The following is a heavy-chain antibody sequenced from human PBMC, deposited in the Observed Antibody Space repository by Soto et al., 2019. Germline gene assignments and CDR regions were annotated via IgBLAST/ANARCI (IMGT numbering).Heavy chain of an antibody. J-gene: IGHJ5*02. V-gene: IGHV4-34*01. CDR1: GGSFSGYY. CDR2: INHSGST. Sequence: PSETLSLTCAVYGGSFSGYYWSWIRQPPGKGLEWIGEINHSGSTNYNPSLKSRVTISVDTSKNQFSLKLSSVTAADTAVYYCARASGSYFFWRGWFDPWGQGTLVTVSS. CDR3: ARASGSYFFWRGWFDP. D-gene: IGHD1-26*01.